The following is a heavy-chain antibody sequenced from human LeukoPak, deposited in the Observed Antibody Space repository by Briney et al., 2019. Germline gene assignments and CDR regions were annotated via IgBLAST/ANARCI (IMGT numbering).Heavy chain of an antibody. J-gene: IGHJ4*02. CDR1: GGSAINTNW. CDR2: VHLDGRT. V-gene: IGHV4-4*02. CDR3: AREGGFYRPLDY. Sequence: SGTLSLTCGVSGGSAINTNWWTWVRQPPGKGLEWIGEVHLDGRTNYNPSLESRLTMSVDVSENQVSLKLTSVTAADTAVYYCAREGGFYRPLDYSGQGTLVTVSS. D-gene: IGHD3-3*01.